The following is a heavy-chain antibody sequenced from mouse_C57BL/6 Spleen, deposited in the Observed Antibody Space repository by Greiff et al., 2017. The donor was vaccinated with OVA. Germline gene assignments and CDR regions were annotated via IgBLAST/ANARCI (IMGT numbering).Heavy chain of an antibody. Sequence: QVQLKESGPGLVQPSQSLSITCTVSGFSLTSYGVHWVRQSPGKGLEWLGVIWSGGSTDYNPAFISRLSISKDNSKSQVFFKMNSLQADDTAIYYCARYGSSYNYAMDYWGQGTSVTVSS. D-gene: IGHD1-1*01. J-gene: IGHJ4*01. CDR2: IWSGGST. CDR3: ARYGSSYNYAMDY. CDR1: GFSLTSYG. V-gene: IGHV2-2*01.